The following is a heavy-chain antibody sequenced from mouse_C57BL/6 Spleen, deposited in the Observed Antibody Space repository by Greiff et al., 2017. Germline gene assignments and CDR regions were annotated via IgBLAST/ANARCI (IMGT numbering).Heavy chain of an antibody. V-gene: IGHV5-17*01. J-gene: IGHJ4*01. Sequence: EVNVVESGGGLVKPGGSLKLSCAASGFTFSDYGMHWVRQAPEKGLEWVAYISSGISTIYYADTVKGRFTISRDNAKKTLFLQMSSLRSEDTAMYYSARALIYYDMDYWGQGTSVTVSS. CDR3: ARALIYYDMDY. CDR1: GFTFSDYG. CDR2: ISSGISTI.